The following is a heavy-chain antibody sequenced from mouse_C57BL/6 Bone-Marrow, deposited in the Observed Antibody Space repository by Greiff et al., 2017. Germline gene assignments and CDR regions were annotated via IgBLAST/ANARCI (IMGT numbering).Heavy chain of an antibody. D-gene: IGHD2-4*01. J-gene: IGHJ4*01. CDR3: ARAGDYDENYYAMDY. V-gene: IGHV1-69*01. Sequence: QVQLQQPGAELVMPGASVKLSCKASGYTFTSYWMHWVKQRPGQGLEWIGEIDPSDSYTNYNQKFKGQSTLTVDKSSSTAYMQLSSLTSEDSAVYYCARAGDYDENYYAMDYGGQGTSVTVSS. CDR1: GYTFTSYW. CDR2: IDPSDSYT.